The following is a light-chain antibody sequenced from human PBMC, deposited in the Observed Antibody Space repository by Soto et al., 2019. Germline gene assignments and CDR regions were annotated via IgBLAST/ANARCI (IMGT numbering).Light chain of an antibody. V-gene: IGKV3-15*01. CDR3: QQYNEWTRT. Sequence: IRLTQSTATLSVSPGEGLTLSCRASQCIXRTLGWSQRRPGQAPRVLXDGASSSATGCPARLSGSGSGTEFTRTISSLQSDDCAVYYCQQYNEWTRTFGGGTKVDIK. J-gene: IGKJ4*02. CDR1: QCIXRT. CDR2: GAS.